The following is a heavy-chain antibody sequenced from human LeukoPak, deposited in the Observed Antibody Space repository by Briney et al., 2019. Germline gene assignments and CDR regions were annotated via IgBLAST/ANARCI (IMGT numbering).Heavy chain of an antibody. CDR3: ARNYGDFGRYYYMDV. CDR2: ITGSSGII. J-gene: IGHJ6*03. V-gene: IGHV3-48*01. D-gene: IGHD4-17*01. CDR1: GFTFSSYS. Sequence: GGSLRLSCVASGFTFSSYSMDWVRQAPGKGREWLSYITGSSGIIYYADSVKGRFTISRDNAKNSLYLQMNSLRAEDTAVYYCARNYGDFGRYYYMDVWGKGTTVIVSS.